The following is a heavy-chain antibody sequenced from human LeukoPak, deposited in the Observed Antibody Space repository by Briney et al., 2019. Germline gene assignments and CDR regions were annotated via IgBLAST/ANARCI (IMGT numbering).Heavy chain of an antibody. CDR2: ISPNSGGT. Sequence: ASVKVSCKASGYTFTGYYMHWVRQAPGQGLEWMGRISPNSGGTNYAQKFQGRVTMTRDTSISTAYMELSRLRSDDTAVYYCARGRYDSSGYYHYTFDYWGQGTLVTVSS. V-gene: IGHV1-2*06. CDR1: GYTFTGYY. D-gene: IGHD3-22*01. CDR3: ARGRYDSSGYYHYTFDY. J-gene: IGHJ4*02.